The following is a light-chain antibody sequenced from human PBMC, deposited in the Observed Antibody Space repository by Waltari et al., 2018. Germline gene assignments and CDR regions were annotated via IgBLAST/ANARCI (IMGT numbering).Light chain of an antibody. CDR3: QVWDSSSDHPV. CDR1: NIGSKS. CDR2: DDC. Sequence: SYVLTQPPSVSVAPGKTARITCGGNNIGSKSVHWYQQKPGQAPVLVVYDDCGRHSGIPVLFSGSNAGNTATLTISRVEAGDEADYYCQVWDSSSDHPVFGGGTKLTVL. J-gene: IGLJ2*01. V-gene: IGLV3-21*03.